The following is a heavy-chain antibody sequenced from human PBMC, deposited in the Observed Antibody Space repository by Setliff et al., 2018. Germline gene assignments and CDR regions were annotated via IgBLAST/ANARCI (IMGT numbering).Heavy chain of an antibody. CDR3: AKDTGYYFDY. CDR2: TNKDGDGT. CDR1: GFSFNNYW. V-gene: IGHV3-74*01. D-gene: IGHD4-4*01. J-gene: IGHJ4*02. Sequence: GGSLRLSCEASGFSFNNYWMYWVRQVPGKGLVWVSGTNKDGDGTRYADSVRGRFTVSRDNSKNTLYLQMDSLRGEDTAVYYCAKDTGYYFDYWGQGTLVTVSS.